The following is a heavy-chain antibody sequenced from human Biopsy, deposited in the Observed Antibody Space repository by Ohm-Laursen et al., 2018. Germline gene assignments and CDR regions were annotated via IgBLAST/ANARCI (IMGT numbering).Heavy chain of an antibody. D-gene: IGHD5-12*01. V-gene: IGHV4-38-2*01. J-gene: IGHJ6*02. Sequence: SDTLSLTWAVSGYSVTNDYYWGWIRQPPGKGLEWIGNIYYDGITYYNPSLKGRVVMSVDTSKNQFSLRLTSVTAADTAVYYCARVAGGYAYYYGMDVWGQGTTVIVSS. CDR3: ARVAGGYAYYYGMDV. CDR2: IYYDGIT. CDR1: GYSVTNDYY.